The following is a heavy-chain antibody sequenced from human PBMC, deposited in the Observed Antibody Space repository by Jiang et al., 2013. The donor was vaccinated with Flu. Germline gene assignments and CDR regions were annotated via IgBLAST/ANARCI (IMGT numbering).Heavy chain of an antibody. D-gene: IGHD1-26*01. CDR2: IIPIFGTA. J-gene: IGHJ3*02. Sequence: GIIPIFGTANYAQKFQGRVTITADESTSTAYMELSSLRSEDTAVYYCARGGRGPVGATDSNAFDIWGQGTMVTISS. CDR3: ARGGRGPVGATDSNAFDI. V-gene: IGHV1-69*01.